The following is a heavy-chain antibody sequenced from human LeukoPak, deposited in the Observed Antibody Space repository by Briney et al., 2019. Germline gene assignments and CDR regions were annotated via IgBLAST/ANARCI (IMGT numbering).Heavy chain of an antibody. CDR1: GGSISSSSYY. J-gene: IGHJ4*02. V-gene: IGHV4-39*01. D-gene: IGHD3-9*01. CDR2: IYYSGST. Sequence: SETLSLTCTVSGGSISSSSYYWGWIRQPPGKGLEWIGSIYYSGSTYYNPSLKSGVTISVDTSKNQFSLKLSSVTAADTAVYYCASPTPGGYFDWSLVGGYFDYWGQGTLVTVSS. CDR3: ASPTPGGYFDWSLVGGYFDY.